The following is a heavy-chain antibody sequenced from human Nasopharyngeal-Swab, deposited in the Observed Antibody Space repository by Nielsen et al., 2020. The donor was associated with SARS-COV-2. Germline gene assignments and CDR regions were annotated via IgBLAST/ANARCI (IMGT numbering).Heavy chain of an antibody. CDR3: ARVRGYSGYDYFYNYGMDV. CDR1: GSTFTDYW. D-gene: IGHD5-12*01. J-gene: IGHJ6*02. Sequence: GGSLRLSCQGSGSTFTDYWIAWARQMPGKGLEWMGIIYPSDSDTRYSPSFQGQVTMSADKSYSTAFLQWRSLKASDTATYYCARVRGYSGYDYFYNYGMDVWGQGTTVTVSS. V-gene: IGHV5-51*01. CDR2: IYPSDSDT.